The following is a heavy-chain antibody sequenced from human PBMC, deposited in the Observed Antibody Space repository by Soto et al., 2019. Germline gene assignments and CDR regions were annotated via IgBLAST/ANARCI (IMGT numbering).Heavy chain of an antibody. D-gene: IGHD2-15*01. Sequence: QVQLVQSGAEVKKPGASVKVSCKASGYTFTGYYMHWVRQAPGQGLEWMGWINPNSGGTNYAQKFQGRVTMTRDTSISTAYMELIRLRSDDTAVYYCARVNVVVVASTREYYFDYWGQGTLVTVSS. V-gene: IGHV1-2*02. CDR2: INPNSGGT. CDR1: GYTFTGYY. J-gene: IGHJ4*02. CDR3: ARVNVVVVASTREYYFDY.